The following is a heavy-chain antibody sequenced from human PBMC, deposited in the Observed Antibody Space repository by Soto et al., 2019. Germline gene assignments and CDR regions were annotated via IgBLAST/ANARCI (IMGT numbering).Heavy chain of an antibody. CDR1: GGSISSGGYY. CDR3: ARGSSSWFPFFDY. CDR2: IYYSLST. V-gene: IGHV4-31*03. Sequence: PSETLSLTCTVSGGSISSGGYYWSWIRQHPGKCLELIGYIYYSLSTYYNPSLKSRVTISVDTSKNHFSLKLSSVTAADTAVYYCARGSSSWFPFFDYWGQGTLVTVSS. D-gene: IGHD6-13*01. J-gene: IGHJ4*02.